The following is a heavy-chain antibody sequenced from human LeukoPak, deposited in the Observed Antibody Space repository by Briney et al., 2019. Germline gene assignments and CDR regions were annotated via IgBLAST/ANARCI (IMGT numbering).Heavy chain of an antibody. D-gene: IGHD2-2*01. CDR1: GYTFTDYY. CDR2: INANSGAT. Sequence: GASVKVSCKASGYTFTDYYIHWVRLAPGQGLEWMGWINANSGATNYAPKFQGSVTMTRDTSTNTAYMELRSLRSDDTALYYCAREQVVAAEYYYYYGMDVWGQGTTVTVSS. CDR3: AREQVVAAEYYYYYGMDV. V-gene: IGHV1-2*02. J-gene: IGHJ6*02.